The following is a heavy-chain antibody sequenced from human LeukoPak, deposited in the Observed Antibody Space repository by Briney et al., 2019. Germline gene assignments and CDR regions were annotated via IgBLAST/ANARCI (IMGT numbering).Heavy chain of an antibody. Sequence: SETLSLTCAVYGGSFSGYYWSWIRQPPGKGLEWIGEINHSGSTNYNPSLKSRVTISVDTSKNQFSLKLSSVTPEDTAVYYCARDTNWQWLATFDYWGQGTLVTVSS. J-gene: IGHJ4*02. CDR1: GGSFSGYY. V-gene: IGHV4-34*01. CDR3: ARDTNWQWLATFDY. CDR2: INHSGST. D-gene: IGHD6-19*01.